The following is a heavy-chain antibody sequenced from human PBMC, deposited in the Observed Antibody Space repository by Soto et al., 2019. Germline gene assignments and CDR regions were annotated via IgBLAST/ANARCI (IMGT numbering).Heavy chain of an antibody. J-gene: IGHJ4*02. CDR2: MNPNSGKT. CDR3: AMTLNADTVDY. Sequence: QVQLVQSGAEVKKPGASVKVSCKASGYTFTSYDINWVRQATGQGLEWMGWMNPNSGKTGYAQKFLGRVTETGNTTTNTAHRGLSSMSSEDTDVSYCAMTLNADTVDYWGQGTLVTVSS. CDR1: GYTFTSYD. V-gene: IGHV1-8*01.